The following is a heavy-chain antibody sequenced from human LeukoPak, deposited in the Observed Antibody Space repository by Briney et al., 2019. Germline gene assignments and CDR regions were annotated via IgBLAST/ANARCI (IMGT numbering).Heavy chain of an antibody. CDR1: GYTFTTFG. Sequence: ASVKVSCTASGYTFTTFGITWVRQAPGQGLGWMGWINTYNGNTNYAQNLQGRVTMTTDTSTSTAYMELRSLTSDDTAVYYCARLGSDCGGGNCYWGQGTLVTVSS. CDR3: ARLGSDCGGGNCY. V-gene: IGHV1-18*01. D-gene: IGHD2-15*01. CDR2: INTYNGNT. J-gene: IGHJ4*02.